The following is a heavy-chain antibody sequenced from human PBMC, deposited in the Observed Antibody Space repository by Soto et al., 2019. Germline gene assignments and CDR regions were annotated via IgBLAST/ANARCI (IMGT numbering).Heavy chain of an antibody. CDR3: ARHGYTSGRTYFDY. Sequence: GSLRLSCAASGFTFSSYSMNWVRQAPGKGLEWIGSIYDRGSTYSNPSLKSRLTTSLDTSKNQFSLKLTSVTAADTAVYYCARHGYTSGRTYFDYWGQGTLVTVSS. D-gene: IGHD6-19*01. J-gene: IGHJ4*02. V-gene: IGHV4-39*01. CDR2: IYDRGST. CDR1: GFTFSSYSMN.